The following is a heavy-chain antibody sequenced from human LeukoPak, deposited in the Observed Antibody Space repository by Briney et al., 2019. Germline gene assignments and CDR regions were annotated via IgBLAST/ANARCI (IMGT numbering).Heavy chain of an antibody. D-gene: IGHD2-15*01. J-gene: IGHJ4*02. V-gene: IGHV1-2*02. Sequence: ASVKVSCKASGYTFTGYYIHWVRQAPGQGLEWMGWINPNSGGTNYAQKFQGRVTMTRDTSISTAYMELSRLRSDDTAVYYCASSPPRVVLLDYWGQGTLVTVSS. CDR3: ASSPPRVVLLDY. CDR2: INPNSGGT. CDR1: GYTFTGYY.